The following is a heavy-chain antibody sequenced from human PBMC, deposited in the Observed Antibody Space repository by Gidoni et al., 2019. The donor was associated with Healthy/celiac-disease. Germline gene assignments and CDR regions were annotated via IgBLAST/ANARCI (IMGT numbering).Heavy chain of an antibody. CDR2: ISSSRRTI. J-gene: IGHJ6*02. V-gene: IGHV3-48*02. CDR3: ASLMVRGVIDSLYYYGMDV. D-gene: IGHD3-10*01. Sequence: EVQLVESGGGLVQPGGSLRLSCADSGFTYSSYSMNWVRQAPGKGLAWVSYISSSRRTIYYADSVKGRFTISRDNAKNSLYLQMNSLRDEDTAVYYCASLMVRGVIDSLYYYGMDVWGQGTTVTVSS. CDR1: GFTYSSYS.